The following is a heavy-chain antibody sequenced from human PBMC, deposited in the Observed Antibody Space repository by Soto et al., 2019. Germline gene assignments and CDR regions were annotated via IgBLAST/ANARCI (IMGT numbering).Heavy chain of an antibody. CDR1: GDSVSSNSAG. CDR3: ARGEQYFGRIFDD. J-gene: IGHJ4*01. CDR2: TYYRSKWYY. V-gene: IGHV6-1*01. D-gene: IGHD3-9*01. Sequence: SQTLSLTCAITGDSVSSNSAGWSWVRQSPSRGLEWLGRTYYRSKWYYEYAVSVRGRITINPDTSKNQYSLQLNSVTPEDTAVYFCARGEQYFGRIFDDWGQGTLVTVSS.